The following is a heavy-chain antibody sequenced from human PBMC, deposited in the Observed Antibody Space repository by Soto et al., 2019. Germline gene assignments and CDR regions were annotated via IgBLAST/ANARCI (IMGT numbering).Heavy chain of an antibody. J-gene: IGHJ6*02. CDR2: IVVGSGNT. Sequence: ASVKVSCKASGFTFTSSAVQWVRQARGQRLEWIGWIVVGSGNTNYAQKFQERVTITRDMSTSTAYMELGSLRSEDTAVYYCAADSGLGYKGYYYYYGMDVWGQGTTVTVSS. CDR3: AADSGLGYKGYYYYYGMDV. CDR1: GFTFTSSA. V-gene: IGHV1-58*01. D-gene: IGHD2-15*01.